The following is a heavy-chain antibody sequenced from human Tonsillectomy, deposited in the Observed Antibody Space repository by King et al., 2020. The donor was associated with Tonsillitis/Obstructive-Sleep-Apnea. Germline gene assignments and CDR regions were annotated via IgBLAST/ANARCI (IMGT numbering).Heavy chain of an antibody. CDR3: TQDPVIPARYHGVDV. CDR1: GFIFGDYG. D-gene: IGHD3-16*02. CDR2: IKSKTYGGTT. V-gene: IGHV3-49*04. J-gene: IGHJ6*02. Sequence: EGQLVQSGGDLVQPGRSLRLSCTASGFIFGDYGMSWVRQAPGKGLEWVAFIKSKTYGGTTHYGASVEGRFTISRDDSKSIAYLQMNSLKTEDTGVYYCTQDPVIPARYHGVDVWGQGTTVTVSS.